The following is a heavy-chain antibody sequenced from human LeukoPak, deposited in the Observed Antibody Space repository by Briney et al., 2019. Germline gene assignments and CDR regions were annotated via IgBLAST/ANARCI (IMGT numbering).Heavy chain of an antibody. CDR1: GFTFSRYS. J-gene: IGHJ4*02. Sequence: GGSLRLSCAASGFTFSRYSMNWVRQAPGKGLEWVSSISISSNYIYYADSVKGRFTISRDNPKHTLYLQMNSLRAEDTAVYYCAIIGAAAADFDYWGQGTLVTVSS. CDR2: ISISSNYI. V-gene: IGHV3-21*01. D-gene: IGHD6-13*01. CDR3: AIIGAAAADFDY.